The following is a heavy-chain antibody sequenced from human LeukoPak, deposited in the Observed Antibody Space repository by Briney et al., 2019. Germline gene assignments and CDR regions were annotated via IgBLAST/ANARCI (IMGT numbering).Heavy chain of an antibody. CDR3: AKHLGGIMGPTRVSVY. Sequence: SETLSLTCTVSGGSISSGSYYWSWIRQPAGKGLEWIGHIYTSGSTNYNPSLKSRVTISVDTSKNQFSLKLSSVSAADTAVYYCAKHLGGIMGPTRVSVYWGQGTLVTVSS. CDR1: GGSISSGSYY. D-gene: IGHD1-26*01. J-gene: IGHJ4*02. V-gene: IGHV4-61*09. CDR2: IYTSGST.